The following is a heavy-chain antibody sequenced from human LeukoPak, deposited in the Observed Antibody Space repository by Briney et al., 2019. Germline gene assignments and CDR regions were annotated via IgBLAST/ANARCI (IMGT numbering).Heavy chain of an antibody. CDR1: GYTFTSYY. CDR2: INPSGGST. Sequence: GASVKVSCTASGYTFTSYYMHWVRQAPGQGLEWMGIINPSGGSTSYAQKFQGRVTMTRDTSTSTVYMELSSLRSEDTAVYYCARDGSSGYYGDYWGQGTLVTVSS. V-gene: IGHV1-46*01. CDR3: ARDGSSGYYGDY. D-gene: IGHD3-22*01. J-gene: IGHJ4*02.